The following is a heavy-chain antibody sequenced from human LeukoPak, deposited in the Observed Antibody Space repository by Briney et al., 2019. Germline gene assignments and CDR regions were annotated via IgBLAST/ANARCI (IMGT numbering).Heavy chain of an antibody. CDR3: ASRQYDFWSGYPFGAFDI. J-gene: IGHJ3*02. D-gene: IGHD3-3*01. CDR1: GGTFSSYA. V-gene: IGHV1-69*06. CDR2: IIPIFGTA. Sequence: VASVKVSCKASGGTFSSYAISWVRQAPGQGLERMGGIIPIFGTANYAQKFQGRVTITADKSTSTAYMELSSLRSEDTAVYYCASRQYDFWSGYPFGAFDIWGQGTMVTVSS.